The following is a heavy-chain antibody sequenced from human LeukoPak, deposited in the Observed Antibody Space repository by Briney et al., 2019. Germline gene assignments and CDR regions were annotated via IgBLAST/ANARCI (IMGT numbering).Heavy chain of an antibody. CDR2: ISWNSGSI. D-gene: IGHD3-10*01. V-gene: IGHV3-9*01. CDR1: GFTFDDYA. Sequence: GRSLRLSCAASGFTFDDYAMHWVRQAPGKGLEWVSGISWNSGSIAYADSVKGRFTISRDNAKNSLYLQMNSLRTEDTALYYCAKDTGITMVRLDCWGQGTLVTVSS. CDR3: AKDTGITMVRLDC. J-gene: IGHJ4*02.